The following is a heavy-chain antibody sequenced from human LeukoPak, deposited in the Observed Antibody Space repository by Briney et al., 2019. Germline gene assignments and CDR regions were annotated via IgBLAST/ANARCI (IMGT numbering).Heavy chain of an antibody. CDR2: PSGGST. V-gene: IGHV1-46*01. J-gene: IGHJ6*02. Sequence: PSGGSTSYAQKFQGRVTMTRDTSTSTVYMELSSLRSEDTAVYYCARDGSNWSNDYYHGVDVWGQGTTVTVSS. D-gene: IGHD4-11*01. CDR3: ARDGSNWSNDYYHGVDV.